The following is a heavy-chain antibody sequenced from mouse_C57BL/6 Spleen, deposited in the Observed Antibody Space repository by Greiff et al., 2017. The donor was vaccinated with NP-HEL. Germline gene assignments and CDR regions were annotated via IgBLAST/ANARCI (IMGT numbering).Heavy chain of an antibody. CDR3: ARSGDYYGSSSYFDY. CDR2: IDPSDSYT. Sequence: VKLQQPGAELVRPGTSVKLSCKASGYTFTSYWMHWVKQRPGQGLEWIGVIDPSDSYTNYNQKFKGKATLTVDTSSSTAYMQLSSLTSEDSAVYYCARSGDYYGSSSYFDYWGQGTTLTVSS. D-gene: IGHD1-1*01. CDR1: GYTFTSYW. V-gene: IGHV1-59*01. J-gene: IGHJ2*01.